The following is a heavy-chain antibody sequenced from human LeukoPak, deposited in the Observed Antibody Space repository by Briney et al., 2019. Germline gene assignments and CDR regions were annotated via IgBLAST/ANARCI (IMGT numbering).Heavy chain of an antibody. Sequence: SVKVSCKASGGTFSSYAISWVRQAPGQGLEWMGRIIPILGLANYAQKFQGRVTITADKSTSTAYMELSSLRSGDTAVYYCAREEGSSWYRGYYYGMDVWGQGTTVTVSS. CDR2: IIPILGLA. CDR1: GGTFSSYA. CDR3: AREEGSSWYRGYYYGMDV. J-gene: IGHJ6*02. V-gene: IGHV1-69*04. D-gene: IGHD6-13*01.